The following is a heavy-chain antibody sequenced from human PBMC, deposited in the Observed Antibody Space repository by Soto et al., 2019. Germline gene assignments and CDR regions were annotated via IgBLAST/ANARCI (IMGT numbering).Heavy chain of an antibody. CDR3: ARDRQPCSSTSCYKYYYYYMDV. CDR2: IIPILGIA. CDR1: GGTFSSYT. V-gene: IGHV1-69*04. Sequence: ASVKVSCKASGGTFSSYTISWVRQAPGQGLEWMGRIIPILGIANYAQKFQGRVTITADKSTSTAYMELSSLRSEDTAVYYCARDRQPCSSTSCYKYYYYYMDVWGKGTTVTVSS. J-gene: IGHJ6*03. D-gene: IGHD2-2*01.